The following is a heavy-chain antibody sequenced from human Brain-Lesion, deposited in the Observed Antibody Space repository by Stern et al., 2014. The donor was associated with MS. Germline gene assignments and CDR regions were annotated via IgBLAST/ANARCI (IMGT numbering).Heavy chain of an antibody. J-gene: IGHJ5*02. CDR1: GFTFGSCA. Sequence: QEQLEASGGGVVQPGRPLRLSCVASGFTFGSCAMHWVRQAPGKGLEWVAGVSYDGSNKYYADSVKGRFTISRDNSQNTLYMQMSSLRPEDTAVYYCAKDRQYLTYFFDHWGQGSLVTVSS. CDR3: AKDRQYLTYFFDH. V-gene: IGHV3-30*18. D-gene: IGHD2/OR15-2a*01. CDR2: VSYDGSNK.